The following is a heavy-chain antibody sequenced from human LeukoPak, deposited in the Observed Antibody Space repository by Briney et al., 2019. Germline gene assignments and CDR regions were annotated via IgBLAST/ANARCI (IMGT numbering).Heavy chain of an antibody. CDR1: GFTFSSYS. V-gene: IGHV3-21*04. CDR2: ISSSSSYI. J-gene: IGHJ4*02. CDR3: AKNIAVAVRGRLDY. D-gene: IGHD6-19*01. Sequence: GGSLRLSCAASGFTFSSYSMNWVRQAPGKGLEWVSSISSSSSYIYYADSVKGRFTISRDNSKNTLYLQMNSLRAEDTAVYYCAKNIAVAVRGRLDYWGQGTLVTVSS.